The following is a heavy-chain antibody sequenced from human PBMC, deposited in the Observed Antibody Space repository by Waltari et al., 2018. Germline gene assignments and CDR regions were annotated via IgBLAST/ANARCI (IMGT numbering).Heavy chain of an antibody. CDR3: AKEGGIVGAGDH. CDR2: ISPSGRRT. J-gene: IGHJ4*02. D-gene: IGHD1-26*01. Sequence: EVQLLESGGGFIQPGGSLRLSCAVSGFTFSAYALYWARQAPGKGLEWVSAISPSGRRTYYADSVKGRFTISRDNSKNTLYLQMNGLRAEDMALYHCAKEGGIVGAGDHWGQGTLVTVSS. CDR1: GFTFSAYA. V-gene: IGHV3-23*01.